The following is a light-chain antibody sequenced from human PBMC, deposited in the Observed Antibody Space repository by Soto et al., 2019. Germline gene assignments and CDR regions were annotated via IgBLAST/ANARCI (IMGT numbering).Light chain of an antibody. CDR1: QGISRS. Sequence: IQLTQSPSSLSASMGDRVTITCRASQGISRSLAWYQQKPGKAPKVLIYAASNLQSGVPSRFSGSGSGTDFALTISSLQPEDFATYYCQQGYSTPITFGQGTRLEIK. V-gene: IGKV1-39*01. J-gene: IGKJ5*01. CDR2: AAS. CDR3: QQGYSTPIT.